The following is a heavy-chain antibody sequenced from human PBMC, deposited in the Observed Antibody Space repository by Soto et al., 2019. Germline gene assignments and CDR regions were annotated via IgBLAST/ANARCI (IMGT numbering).Heavy chain of an antibody. V-gene: IGHV4-59*08. D-gene: IGHD3-10*01. J-gene: IGHJ4*02. CDR2: IYYSGST. CDR3: ARHRLLWFGESDFRMYYFDY. CDR1: GGSISSYY. Sequence: PSETLSLTCTVSGGSISSYYWSWIRQPPGKGLEWIGNIYYSGSTNYNPSLKSRVTIDVDTSKNQFSLKLRSLTAADTAVYFCARHRLLWFGESDFRMYYFDYWGLGTLVTVSS.